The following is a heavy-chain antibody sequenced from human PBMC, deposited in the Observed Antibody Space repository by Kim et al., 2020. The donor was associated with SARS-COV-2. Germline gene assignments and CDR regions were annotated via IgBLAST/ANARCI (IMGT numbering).Heavy chain of an antibody. CDR3: AKDRTRIAVAGGIGGDY. J-gene: IGHJ4*02. D-gene: IGHD6-19*01. V-gene: IGHV3-23*01. Sequence: VKGRFTISRDNSKNTLYLQMNSLRAEDTAVYYCAKDRTRIAVAGGIGGDYWGQGTLVTVSS.